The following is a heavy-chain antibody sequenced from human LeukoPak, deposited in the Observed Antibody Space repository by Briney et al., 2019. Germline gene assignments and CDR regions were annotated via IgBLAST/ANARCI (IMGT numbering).Heavy chain of an antibody. Sequence: GGSLRLSCAASGFIFRNYGMSWVRQAPGKGLEWVSAINTNGGSTYYANSVKGRFTISRDNSENTLCLQMNSLRAEDTAVYYCAKEIWPTVTTPGHTHFDYWGQGTLVTVSS. CDR1: GFIFRNYG. CDR2: INTNGGST. V-gene: IGHV3-23*01. D-gene: IGHD4-17*01. CDR3: AKEIWPTVTTPGHTHFDY. J-gene: IGHJ4*02.